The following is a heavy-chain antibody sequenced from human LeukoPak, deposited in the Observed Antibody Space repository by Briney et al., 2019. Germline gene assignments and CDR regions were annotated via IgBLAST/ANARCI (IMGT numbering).Heavy chain of an antibody. J-gene: IGHJ6*02. CDR2: IYTSGST. D-gene: IGHD6-19*01. CDR3: ARGGAVAGYGMDV. Sequence: PSQTLSLTCTVSGGSISSGSYYWSWIRQPAGKGLKWIGRIYTSGSTNYNPSLKSRVTISVDTSKNQFSLKLSSVTAADTAVYYCARGGAVAGYGMDVWGQGTTVTVSS. V-gene: IGHV4-61*02. CDR1: GGSISSGSYY.